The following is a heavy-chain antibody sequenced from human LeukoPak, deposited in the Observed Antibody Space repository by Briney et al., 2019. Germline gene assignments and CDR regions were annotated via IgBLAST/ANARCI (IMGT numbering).Heavy chain of an antibody. J-gene: IGHJ4*02. D-gene: IGHD3-10*01. CDR2: IYYSGST. CDR1: GGSISSYY. Sequence: PSETLSLTCTVSGGSISSYYWSWIRQPPGKGLEWIGYIYYSGSTNYNPALKSRVTISVDTSKSQFSLKLGSVTAADTAVYYCARDPHYYGSGSHPDYWGQGTLVTVSS. CDR3: ARDPHYYGSGSHPDY. V-gene: IGHV4-59*01.